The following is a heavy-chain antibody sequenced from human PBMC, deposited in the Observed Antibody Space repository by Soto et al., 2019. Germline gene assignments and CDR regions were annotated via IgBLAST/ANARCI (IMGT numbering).Heavy chain of an antibody. V-gene: IGHV3-13*04. CDR1: GFTFSSYD. D-gene: IGHD3-10*01. Sequence: EVQLVESGGGLVQPGGSLRLSCAASGFTFSSYDMHWVRQATGKGLEWVSGIGTAGDTYYPGSVKGRFTVSREDAKNSLYLQMNSLRAGDTAVYYCARKNYYGFFDYWGQGTLVTVSS. J-gene: IGHJ4*02. CDR2: IGTAGDT. CDR3: ARKNYYGFFDY.